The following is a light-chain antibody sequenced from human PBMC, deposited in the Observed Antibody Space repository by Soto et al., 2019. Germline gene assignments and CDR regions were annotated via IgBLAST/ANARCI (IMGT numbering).Light chain of an antibody. Sequence: QSALTQPASVSGSPGQSITISCTGTSSDVGGYNYVSWYQQHPGKAPKLMIYEVNNRPSGVSNRFSGYKSGNTASLTISGLQAEDEAVYHCSSYTSSTTLVFGGGTKLTVL. CDR2: EVN. V-gene: IGLV2-14*01. CDR1: SSDVGGYNY. CDR3: SSYTSSTTLV. J-gene: IGLJ2*01.